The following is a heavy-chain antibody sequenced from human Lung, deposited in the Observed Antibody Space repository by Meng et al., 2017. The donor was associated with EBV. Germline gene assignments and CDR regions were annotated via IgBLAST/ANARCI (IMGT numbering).Heavy chain of an antibody. CDR1: GYTFSTYT. V-gene: IGHV7-4-1*02. CDR2: ISTNTGTP. J-gene: IGHJ5*02. Sequence: QVHLLQSGSELKKPGAQWKVSCKASGYTFSTYTINWVRQAHGRGLEWMGWISTNTGTPTYTQGFTGRFVFSLDTSVSTAYLQISSLKAEDTAVYYCARGGNFDPWGQGTLVTVFS. D-gene: IGHD2/OR15-2a*01. CDR3: ARGGNFDP.